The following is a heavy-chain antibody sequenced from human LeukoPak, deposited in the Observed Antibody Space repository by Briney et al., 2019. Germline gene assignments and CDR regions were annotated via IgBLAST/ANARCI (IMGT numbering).Heavy chain of an antibody. D-gene: IGHD6-25*01. Sequence: APVTVSCKASGYTFTNYHINWVRQATGQGLEWMGWMNPNNGDGGYAQKFQGRVTITRDTSISTSYMELRSLRSDDTAVYFCARTTSFTASGYDYWGQGTLVTVSS. V-gene: IGHV1-8*03. CDR1: GYTFTNYH. CDR3: ARTTSFTASGYDY. J-gene: IGHJ4*02. CDR2: MNPNNGDG.